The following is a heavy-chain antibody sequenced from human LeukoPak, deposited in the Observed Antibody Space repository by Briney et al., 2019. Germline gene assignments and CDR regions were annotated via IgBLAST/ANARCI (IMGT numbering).Heavy chain of an antibody. Sequence: GGSLRLSCAASGFTFSSYAMSWVRQAPGKGLEWVSGIGGSGSSTYYAESVKGRFTISRDNSKNTLYLQMNSLRAEDTAAYYCAKAFDDYFFDYWGQGTLVTVSS. V-gene: IGHV3-23*01. CDR3: AKAFDDYFFDY. CDR1: GFTFSSYA. CDR2: IGGSGSST. D-gene: IGHD2-21*02. J-gene: IGHJ4*02.